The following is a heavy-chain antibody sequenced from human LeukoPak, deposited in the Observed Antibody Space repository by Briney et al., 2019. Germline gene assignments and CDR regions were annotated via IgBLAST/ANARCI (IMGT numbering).Heavy chain of an antibody. CDR2: IWYDGSNK. CDR3: ARGCYDFWSGYSNVDY. D-gene: IGHD3-3*01. V-gene: IGHV3-33*01. CDR1: GFTFSSYG. J-gene: IGHJ4*02. Sequence: GRSLRLSCAASGFTFSSYGMHWVRQAPGKGLEWVAVIWYDGSNKYYADSVKGRFTISRDNSKNTLYLQMNSLRAEDTAVYYCARGCYDFWSGYSNVDYWGQGTLVTVSS.